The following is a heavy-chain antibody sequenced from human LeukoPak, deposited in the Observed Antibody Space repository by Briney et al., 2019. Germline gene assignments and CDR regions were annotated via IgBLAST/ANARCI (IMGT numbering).Heavy chain of an antibody. CDR1: GGSFSGYC. V-gene: IGHV4-34*01. J-gene: IGHJ4*02. Sequence: SETLSLTCTVYGGSFSGYCWSWIRQPPGKGLEWIGEINHSGSTNYNPSLKSRVTISVDTSKNQFSLKLSSVTAADTAVYYCARYGNCGGDCYLDYWGQGTLVTVSS. CDR2: INHSGST. D-gene: IGHD2-21*02. CDR3: ARYGNCGGDCYLDY.